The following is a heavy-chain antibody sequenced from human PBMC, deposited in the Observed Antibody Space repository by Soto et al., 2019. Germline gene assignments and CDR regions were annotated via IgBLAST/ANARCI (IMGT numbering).Heavy chain of an antibody. Sequence: QVQLVESGGGVVQPGRSLRLSCAASGFTFSSYAMHWVRQAPGKGLEWVAVISYDGSNKYYADSVKGRFTISRDNSKNTLYLQMNSLRAEDTAVYYCARVWLGSKAWSHPWGQGPLVTVSS. CDR2: ISYDGSNK. J-gene: IGHJ5*02. V-gene: IGHV3-30-3*01. D-gene: IGHD4-4*01. CDR3: ARVWLGSKAWSHP. CDR1: GFTFSSYA.